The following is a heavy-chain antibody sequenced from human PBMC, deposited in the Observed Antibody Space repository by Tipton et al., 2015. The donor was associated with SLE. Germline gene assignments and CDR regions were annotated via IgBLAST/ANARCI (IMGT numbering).Heavy chain of an antibody. V-gene: IGHV3-23*01. CDR3: ARPPDYYDSSGLDY. CDR2: ISGSGGST. CDR1: GFTFSSYA. D-gene: IGHD3-22*01. Sequence: GSLRLSCATSGFTFSSYAMSWVRQAPGKGLEWVSAISGSGGSTYYADSVKGRFTISRDNSKNTLYLQMNSLRAEDTAVYYCARPPDYYDSSGLDYWGQGTLVTASS. J-gene: IGHJ4*02.